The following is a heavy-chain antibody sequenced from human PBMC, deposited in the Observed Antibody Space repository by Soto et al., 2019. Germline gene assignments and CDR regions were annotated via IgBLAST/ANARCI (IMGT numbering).Heavy chain of an antibody. V-gene: IGHV4-59*08. CDR3: ASHESTGWSYFDY. CDR2: IYNSGST. J-gene: IGHJ4*02. CDR1: GGSISSYY. D-gene: IGHD6-19*01. Sequence: PSETLSLTCTVSGGSISSYYWSWIRQPPGKGLEWIGYIYNSGSTNYNPSLKSRVTISVDMSKNQFSLKLNSVTAADTAVYYCASHESTGWSYFDYWCQGTLVTVSS.